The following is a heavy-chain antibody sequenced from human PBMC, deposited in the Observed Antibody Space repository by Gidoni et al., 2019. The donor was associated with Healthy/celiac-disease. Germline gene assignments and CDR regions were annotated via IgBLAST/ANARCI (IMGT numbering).Heavy chain of an antibody. CDR1: GFTFSSYA. CDR2: ISGSGGST. J-gene: IGHJ4*02. D-gene: IGHD6-13*01. V-gene: IGHV3-23*01. Sequence: EVQLLESGGGLVQPGGSLRLSCAASGFTFSSYALSWVRQAPGKGLEWVSAISGSGGSTYYADSVKGRFTISRDNSKNTLYLQMNSLRAEDTAVYYCAMGFSSSWYYFDYWGQGTLVTVSS. CDR3: AMGFSSSWYYFDY.